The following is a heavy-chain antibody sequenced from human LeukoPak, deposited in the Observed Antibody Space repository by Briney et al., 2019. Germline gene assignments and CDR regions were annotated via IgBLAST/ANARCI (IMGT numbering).Heavy chain of an antibody. J-gene: IGHJ4*02. D-gene: IGHD5-18*01. CDR3: ARDPYSYGTFDY. V-gene: IGHV4-34*01. CDR2: INHSGST. Sequence: PSETLSLTCAVYGGSFSGYYWSWIRQPPGKGLEWIGEINHSGSTNYNPSLKSRVTISVDTSKNQFSLKLSSVTAADTAVYYCARDPYSYGTFDYWGQGTLVTVSS. CDR1: GGSFSGYY.